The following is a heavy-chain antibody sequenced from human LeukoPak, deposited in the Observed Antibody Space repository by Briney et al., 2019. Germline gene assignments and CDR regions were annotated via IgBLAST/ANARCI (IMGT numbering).Heavy chain of an antibody. CDR1: GFTFSSYG. D-gene: IGHD6-6*01. CDR3: ARGSSSFDY. Sequence: TGGSLRLSCAASGFTFSSYGMHWVRQAPGKGLGWVAVIWYDGSNKYYADSVKGRFTISRDNSKNTLYLQMNSLRAEDTAVYYCARGSSSFDYWGQGTLVTVSS. J-gene: IGHJ4*02. V-gene: IGHV3-33*01. CDR2: IWYDGSNK.